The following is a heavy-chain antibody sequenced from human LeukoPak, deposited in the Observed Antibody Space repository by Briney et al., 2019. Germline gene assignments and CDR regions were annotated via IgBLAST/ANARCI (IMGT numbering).Heavy chain of an antibody. CDR1: GFTFSSYA. CDR2: ISGSGGST. V-gene: IGHV3-23*01. Sequence: GGSLRLSCAASGFTFSSYAMSWVRQAPGKGLEWVSAISGSGGSTYYADSVKGRFTISRDNSKNTLYLQMNSLRAEDTAVYYCARDESVGYYGSSGNFDYWGQGTLVTVSS. D-gene: IGHD3-22*01. CDR3: ARDESVGYYGSSGNFDY. J-gene: IGHJ4*02.